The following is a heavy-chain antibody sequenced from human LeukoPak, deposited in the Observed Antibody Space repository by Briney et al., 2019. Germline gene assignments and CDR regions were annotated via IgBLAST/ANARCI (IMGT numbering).Heavy chain of an antibody. CDR3: ARDRHYCSSTSCYPSYYYYYMDV. V-gene: IGHV4-59*12. J-gene: IGHJ6*03. D-gene: IGHD2-2*01. CDR2: IYYSGNT. CDR1: GGSLRTYY. Sequence: SETLSLTCTVPGGSLRTYYWSWIRQPPGKGLEWIGYIYYSGNTNYNPSLKSRVTISVDTSKNQFSLKLSSVTAADTAVYYCARDRHYCSSTSCYPSYYYYYMDVWGKGTTVTVSS.